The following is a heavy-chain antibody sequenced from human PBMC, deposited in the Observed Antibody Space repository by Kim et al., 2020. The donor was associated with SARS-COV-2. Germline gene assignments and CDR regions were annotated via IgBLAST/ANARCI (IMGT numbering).Heavy chain of an antibody. D-gene: IGHD3-22*01. CDR1: GFTFSSYG. J-gene: IGHJ4*02. CDR3: ARDFHEAKNRFTMIVVGY. Sequence: GGSLRLSCAASGFTFSSYGMHWVRQAPGKGLEWVAVIWYDGSNKYYADSVKGRFTISRDNSKNTLYLQMNSLRAEDTAVYYCARDFHEAKNRFTMIVVGYWGQGTLVTVSS. CDR2: IWYDGSNK. V-gene: IGHV3-33*01.